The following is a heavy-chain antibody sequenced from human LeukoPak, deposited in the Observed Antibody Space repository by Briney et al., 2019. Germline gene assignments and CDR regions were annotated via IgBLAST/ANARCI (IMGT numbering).Heavy chain of an antibody. J-gene: IGHJ4*02. CDR2: IYYSGST. D-gene: IGHD1-26*01. V-gene: IGHV4-39*01. Sequence: SETLSLTCTVSGASVSGSAYYWGWIRQPPGKGLEWIGNIYYSGSTYYNESLESRVTISIDTSKNQFSLKLNSVTAAHTAMYYCAKSGGYGLIDYWGQGTLVTVSS. CDR3: AKSGGYGLIDY. CDR1: GASVSGSAYY.